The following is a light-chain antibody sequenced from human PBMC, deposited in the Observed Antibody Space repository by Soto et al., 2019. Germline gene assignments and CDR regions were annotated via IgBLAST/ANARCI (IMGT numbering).Light chain of an antibody. V-gene: IGKV3-15*01. CDR2: GAS. CDR1: QSIRNN. J-gene: IGKJ2*01. CDR3: QQYDNWPPYT. Sequence: EIVMTQSPATLSVSPGEGATLSCRASQSIRNNLIWYQQKSGQAPRLLIYGASTRATGIPARFSGSGSGTEFTLTISSLQSEDFAVYYCQQYDNWPPYTFGQGTKVDI.